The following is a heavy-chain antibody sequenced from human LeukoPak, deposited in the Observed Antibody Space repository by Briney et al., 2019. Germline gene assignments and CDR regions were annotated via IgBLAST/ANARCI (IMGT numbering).Heavy chain of an antibody. Sequence: ASVKVSCKASGYTFTSYAMHWVRQAPGQRLEWMGWINAGNGNTKYSQKFQGRVTITRDTSASTAYMELSSLRSEDTAVYYCARDDSGYDLSDYYGMDVWGQGTTVTVSS. CDR3: ARDDSGYDLSDYYGMDV. V-gene: IGHV1-3*01. CDR2: INAGNGNT. CDR1: GYTFTSYA. D-gene: IGHD5-12*01. J-gene: IGHJ6*02.